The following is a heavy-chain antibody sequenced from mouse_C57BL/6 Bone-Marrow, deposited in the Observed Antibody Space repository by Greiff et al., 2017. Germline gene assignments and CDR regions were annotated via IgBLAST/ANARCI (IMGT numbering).Heavy chain of an antibody. CDR2: IHPNSGST. D-gene: IGHD1-1*01. CDR3: ARWGYGSSHWYFDV. CDR1: GYTFTSYW. V-gene: IGHV1-64*01. J-gene: IGHJ1*03. Sequence: QVQLQQPGAELVKPGASVKLSCKASGYTFTSYWMHWVKQRPGQGLEWIGMIHPNSGSTNYNEKFKSKATLTVDKSSSTAYMQLSSLTSEDSAVYYCARWGYGSSHWYFDVWGTGTTVTVSS.